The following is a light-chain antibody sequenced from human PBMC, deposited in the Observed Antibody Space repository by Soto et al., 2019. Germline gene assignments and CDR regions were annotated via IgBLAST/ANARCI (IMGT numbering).Light chain of an antibody. V-gene: IGKV3-11*01. Sequence: EIVSTQSQATLSLSPGERATLFSRASMSVSSHLARLQQSPGPAPRLLSSDATNRATRITARFSGRGSGTDFTLTISRLEHEDFAVYYCQKSSSAITFGQGTRLEI. J-gene: IGKJ5*01. CDR1: MSVSSH. CDR2: DAT. CDR3: QKSSSAIT.